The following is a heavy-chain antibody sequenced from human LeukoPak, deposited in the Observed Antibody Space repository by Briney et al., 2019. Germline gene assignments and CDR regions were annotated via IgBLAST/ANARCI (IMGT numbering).Heavy chain of an antibody. D-gene: IGHD3-22*01. J-gene: IGHJ5*02. V-gene: IGHV1-3*01. Sequence: ASVKVSCKASGYRFTSYSIHWVRQAPGQRLEWMGSVDAGSDNRKYSQKFQGRVTITSDTSASTAYMELSSLRSEDTAVYYCARDMVIPNWFDPWGQGTLVTVSS. CDR1: GYRFTSYS. CDR3: ARDMVIPNWFDP. CDR2: VDAGSDNR.